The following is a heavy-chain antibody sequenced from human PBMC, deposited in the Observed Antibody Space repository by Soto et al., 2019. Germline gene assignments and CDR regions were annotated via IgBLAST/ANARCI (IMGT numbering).Heavy chain of an antibody. CDR3: TKTRDYGDYLTGASYYYALDV. CDR2: INAGNGNT. CDR1: GYTFTTYA. J-gene: IGHJ6*02. V-gene: IGHV1-3*01. D-gene: IGHD4-17*01. Sequence: SVKVSCKASGYTFTTYAIHWVRQAPGQRPEWMGWINAGNGNTKYSQKFQGRVAITRDTTASTAYMDLISLRSEDTAVYYCTKTRDYGDYLTGASYYYALDVWGQGTTVTVSS.